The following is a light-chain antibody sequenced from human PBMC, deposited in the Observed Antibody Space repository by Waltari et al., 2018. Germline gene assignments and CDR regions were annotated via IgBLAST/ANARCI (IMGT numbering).Light chain of an antibody. CDR2: SHN. V-gene: IGLV1-40*01. J-gene: IGLJ1*01. CDR1: SSNIGTGYD. Sequence: QSVLTQPPSVSGSPGQRVTISCTGGSSNIGTGYDVHWYQQHPGTAPKLLIYSHNNRAYGVPVRFSGSKSGTSASLAITGLQAEDEADYYCQSYDSSLAGYVFGTGTKVTVL. CDR3: QSYDSSLAGYV.